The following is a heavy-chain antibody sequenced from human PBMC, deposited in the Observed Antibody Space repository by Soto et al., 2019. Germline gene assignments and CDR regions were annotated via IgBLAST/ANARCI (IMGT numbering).Heavy chain of an antibody. J-gene: IGHJ4*02. V-gene: IGHV4-31*03. CDR1: GGSISSGGYY. CDR2: IYYSGST. CDR3: ARGAPRGSSLGGDY. Sequence: QVQLQESGPGLVKPSQTLSLTCTVSGGSISSGGYYWSWIRQHPGKGLEWIGYIYYSGSTYYNPSRKSRVTISVDTSKNQFSLKLSSVTAADTAVYYCARGAPRGSSLGGDYWGQGTLVTVSS. D-gene: IGHD6-6*01.